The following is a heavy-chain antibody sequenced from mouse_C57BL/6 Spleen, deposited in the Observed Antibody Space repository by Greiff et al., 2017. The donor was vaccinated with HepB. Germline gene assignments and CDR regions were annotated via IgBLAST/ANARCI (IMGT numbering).Heavy chain of an antibody. CDR3: ARGYYYGSSYVWFAY. V-gene: IGHV1-26*01. J-gene: IGHJ3*01. CDR1: GYTFTDYY. CDR2: INPNNGGT. D-gene: IGHD1-1*01. Sequence: EVQLQQSGPELVKPGASVKISCKASGYTFTDYYMNWVKQSHGKSLEWIGDINPNNGGTSYNQKFKGKATLTVDKSSSTAYMELRSLTSEDSAVYYCARGYYYGSSYVWFAYWGQGTLVTVSA.